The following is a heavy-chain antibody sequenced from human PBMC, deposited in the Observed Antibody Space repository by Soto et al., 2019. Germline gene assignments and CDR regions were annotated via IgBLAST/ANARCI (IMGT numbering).Heavy chain of an antibody. D-gene: IGHD3-9*01. Sequence: GASVKVSCKASGYTFTSYGISWVRQAPGQGLEWMGWISAYNGNTNYAQKLQGRVTMTTDTSTSTAYMELRSLRSDDTAVYYCARVRRLTGYWDIDYWGQGTLVTVSS. CDR3: ARVRRLTGYWDIDY. V-gene: IGHV1-18*01. CDR2: ISAYNGNT. CDR1: GYTFTSYG. J-gene: IGHJ4*02.